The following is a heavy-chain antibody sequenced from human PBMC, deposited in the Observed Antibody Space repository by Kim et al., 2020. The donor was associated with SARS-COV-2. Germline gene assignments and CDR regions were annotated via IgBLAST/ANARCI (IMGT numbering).Heavy chain of an antibody. CDR2: ISSSSSYI. J-gene: IGHJ4*02. Sequence: GGSLRLSCAASGFTFSSYSMNWVRQAPGKGLEWVSAISSSSSYIYSADSVKGRFTISSDNAKNSLYLKMNSLRAEDTAVFYCARTLHGEMSVAGTGSFDYWGQGTLVTVSS. CDR3: ARTLHGEMSVAGTGSFDY. D-gene: IGHD6-19*01. CDR1: GFTFSSYS. V-gene: IGHV3-21*01.